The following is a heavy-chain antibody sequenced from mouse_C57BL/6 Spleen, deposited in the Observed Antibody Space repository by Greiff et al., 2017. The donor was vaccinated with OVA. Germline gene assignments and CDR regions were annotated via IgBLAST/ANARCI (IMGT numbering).Heavy chain of an antibody. J-gene: IGHJ1*03. CDR2: INYDGSST. V-gene: IGHV5-16*01. Sequence: EVHLVESEGGLVQPGSSMKLSCTASGFTFSDYYMAWVRQVPEKGLEWVANINYDGSSTYYLDSLKSRFIISRDNAKNILYLQMSSLKSEDTATYYCARGWDYGSSYEYFDVWGTGTTVTVSP. D-gene: IGHD1-1*01. CDR1: GFTFSDYY. CDR3: ARGWDYGSSYEYFDV.